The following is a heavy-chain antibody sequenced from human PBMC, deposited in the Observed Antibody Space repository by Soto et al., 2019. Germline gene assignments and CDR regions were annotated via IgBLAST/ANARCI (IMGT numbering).Heavy chain of an antibody. Sequence: SETLSLTCTVSGGSISSSSYYWGWIRQPPGNGLEWIGSIYYSGSTYYNPSLKSRVTISVDTSKNQFSLKLTSVTAADTAIYYCARARQYYDCELDPWGQGTLVTVSS. D-gene: IGHD3-16*01. CDR2: IYYSGST. V-gene: IGHV4-39*07. J-gene: IGHJ5*02. CDR1: GGSISSSSYY. CDR3: ARARQYYDCELDP.